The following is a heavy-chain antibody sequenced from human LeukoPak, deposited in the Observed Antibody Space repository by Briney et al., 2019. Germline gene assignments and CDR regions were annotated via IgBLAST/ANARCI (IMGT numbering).Heavy chain of an antibody. D-gene: IGHD1-26*01. Sequence: PGGSLRLSCAASGFTFSSYAMHWVRQAPGKGLEWVAVISYDGSNKYYADSVKGRFTISRDNSKNTLYLQMNSLRAEDTAAYYCARDRGSPLRWSSSDYFDYWGQGTLVTVSS. CDR3: ARDRGSPLRWSSSDYFDY. CDR2: ISYDGSNK. V-gene: IGHV3-30-3*01. J-gene: IGHJ4*02. CDR1: GFTFSSYA.